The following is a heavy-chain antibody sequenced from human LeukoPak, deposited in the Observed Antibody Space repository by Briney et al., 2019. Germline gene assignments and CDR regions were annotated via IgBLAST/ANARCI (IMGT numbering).Heavy chain of an antibody. CDR3: ARSRYYYYYYMDV. V-gene: IGHV4-4*02. CDR2: IYHSGST. CDR1: GGSISSSNW. Sequence: SGTLSLTCAVSGGSISSSNWWSWVRQHPGKGLEWIGEIYHSGSTNYNPSLKSRVTISVDKSKNQFSLKLSSVTAADTAVYYCARSRYYYYYYMDVWGKGTTVTVSS. D-gene: IGHD1-14*01. J-gene: IGHJ6*03.